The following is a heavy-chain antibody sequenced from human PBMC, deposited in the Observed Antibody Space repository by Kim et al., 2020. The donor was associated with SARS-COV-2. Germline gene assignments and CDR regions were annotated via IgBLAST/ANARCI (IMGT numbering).Heavy chain of an antibody. V-gene: IGHV4-59*01. J-gene: IGHJ6*01. D-gene: IGHD3-3*01. CDR3: ARAASITIFGVVAFLEV. CDR2: IYYSGST. Sequence: SETLSLTCTVSGGSISSYYWSWIRQPPGKGLEWIGYIYYSGSTNYNPSLKSRVTISVDTSKNQFSLKLSSVTAADTAVYYCARAASITIFGVVAFLEVWG. CDR1: GGSISSYY.